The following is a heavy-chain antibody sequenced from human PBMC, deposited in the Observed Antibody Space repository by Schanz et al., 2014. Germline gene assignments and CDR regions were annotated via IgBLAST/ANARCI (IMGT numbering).Heavy chain of an antibody. D-gene: IGHD2-2*01. CDR1: GITVSSNH. V-gene: IGHV3-13*05. J-gene: IGHJ4*02. CDR3: ARGRRGDCRRTSCTYYFDY. Sequence: EVQLVESGGGLVQSGGSLRLSCVASGITVSSNHMIWVRQAPGKGLEWVSGIGPASDPYYAGSVKGRFTISRENGKNSLYLQMNSLRAGDTAVYYCARGRRGDCRRTSCTYYFDYWGQGTLVTVSS. CDR2: IGPASDP.